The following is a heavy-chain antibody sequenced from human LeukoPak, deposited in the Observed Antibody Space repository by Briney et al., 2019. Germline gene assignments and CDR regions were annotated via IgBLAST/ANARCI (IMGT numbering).Heavy chain of an antibody. V-gene: IGHV1-46*01. CDR1: GYTFTSYF. CDR3: ARGDHVRIYAESAFDI. D-gene: IGHD3-3*01. CDR2: INPSGGST. Sequence: ASVKVSCKSYGYTFTSYFMHWVRKAPGQGLEWEGIINPSGGSTNYAQKFQGRVTMTRDTSTSTVYMELSRLRSEDTAVYYCARGDHVRIYAESAFDIWGQGTKVTVSS. J-gene: IGHJ3*02.